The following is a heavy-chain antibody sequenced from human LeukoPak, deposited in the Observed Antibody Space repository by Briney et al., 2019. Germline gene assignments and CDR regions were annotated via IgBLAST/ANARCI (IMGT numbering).Heavy chain of an antibody. V-gene: IGHV4-59*02. D-gene: IGHD1-26*01. J-gene: IGHJ3*02. Sequence: SETLSLTCTVSGGSVRSYYWSWIRQPPGEGLEWIAYIHNSGSTNYNPSLKSRVTISVDTSKNHFSLKLSSVTAADTAVYYCVRDWEGFNFDIWGQGTMVTVSS. CDR1: GGSVRSYY. CDR2: IHNSGST. CDR3: VRDWEGFNFDI.